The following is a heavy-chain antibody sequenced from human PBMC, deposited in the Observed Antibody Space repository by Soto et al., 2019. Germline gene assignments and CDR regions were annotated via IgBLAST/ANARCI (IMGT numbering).Heavy chain of an antibody. CDR1: GGTFSSYA. CDR2: IIPIFGTA. Sequence: VKVSCKASGGTFSSYAISWVRQAPGQGLEWMGGIIPIFGTANYAQKFQGRVTITADKSTSTAYMELSSLRSEDTAVYYCARGGYDILTGPVYGMDVWGQGTTVTVSS. V-gene: IGHV1-69*06. CDR3: ARGGYDILTGPVYGMDV. D-gene: IGHD3-9*01. J-gene: IGHJ6*02.